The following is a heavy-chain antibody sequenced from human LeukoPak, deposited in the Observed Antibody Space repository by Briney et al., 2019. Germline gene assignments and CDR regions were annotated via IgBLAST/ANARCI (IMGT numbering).Heavy chain of an antibody. CDR3: ARERASNNHDNWFDP. CDR1: GTSFNDYY. J-gene: IGHJ5*02. V-gene: IGHV4-34*01. CDR2: VNPSGSA. Sequence: PSKTLSLTCAVYGTSFNDYYWSWIRHSPTKGLEWIGEVNPSGSAKYNPSLKSRVTISADKSKNQFFLRLSPVAAADSGVYYCARERASNNHDNWFDPWGQGTQVTVSS.